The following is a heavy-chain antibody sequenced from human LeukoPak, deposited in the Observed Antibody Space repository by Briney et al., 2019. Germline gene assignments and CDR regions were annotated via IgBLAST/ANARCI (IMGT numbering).Heavy chain of an antibody. D-gene: IGHD3-10*01. J-gene: IGHJ6*03. CDR2: IYYSGYT. CDR1: GGSISSYY. V-gene: IGHV4-59*01. CDR3: ARTTTVRGTYYMDV. Sequence: SETLSLTCTVSGGSISSYYWSWIRQPPGKGLEWIGYIYYSGYTNYNPSLKSRVTISVDTSKNQFSLKLSSVTAADTAVYYCARTTTVRGTYYMDVWGKGTTVTISS.